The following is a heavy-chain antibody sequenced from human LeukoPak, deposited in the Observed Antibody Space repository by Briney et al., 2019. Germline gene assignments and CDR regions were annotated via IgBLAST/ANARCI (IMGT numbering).Heavy chain of an antibody. CDR2: IYTSGST. J-gene: IGHJ5*02. V-gene: IGHV4-4*07. D-gene: IGHD6-19*01. CDR1: GGSISSYY. Sequence: PSGTLSLTCTVSGGSISSYYWSWIRQPAGKGLEWIGRIYTSGSTNYNPSLKSRVTMSVDTSKNQFSLKLSSVTAADTAVYYCARDRGQQWLWWFDPWGQGTLVTVSS. CDR3: ARDRGQQWLWWFDP.